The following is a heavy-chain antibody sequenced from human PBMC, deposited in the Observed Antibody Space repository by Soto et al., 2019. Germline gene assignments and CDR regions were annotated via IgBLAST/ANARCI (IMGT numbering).Heavy chain of an antibody. Sequence: EVQLVESGGGLVQPGGSLRLSCAASGFTFSSYWMHWVRQDPGKGLVWVSRINSDGSSTTYADSVKGRFTISRDNXKNTLYLQMNSLRAEDTAVYYCATGRTYYYYGMDVWGQGTTVTVSS. CDR1: GFTFSSYW. CDR2: INSDGSST. J-gene: IGHJ6*02. V-gene: IGHV3-74*01. CDR3: ATGRTYYYYGMDV.